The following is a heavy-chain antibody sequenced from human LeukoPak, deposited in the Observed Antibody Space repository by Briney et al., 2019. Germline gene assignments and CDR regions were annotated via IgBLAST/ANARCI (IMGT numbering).Heavy chain of an antibody. CDR3: ARDFTPEWFDIH. D-gene: IGHD3-3*01. Sequence: GGSLRLSCVASGLAFSSYSMHWVRQAPGKGLEWVGVIPYDGSDEYYTDSVKGRFTISRDNSKNTVYLQMNSLRADDTAVYYCARDFTPEWFDIHWGQGTLVTVS. CDR1: GLAFSSYS. J-gene: IGHJ4*02. V-gene: IGHV3-30*04. CDR2: IPYDGSDE.